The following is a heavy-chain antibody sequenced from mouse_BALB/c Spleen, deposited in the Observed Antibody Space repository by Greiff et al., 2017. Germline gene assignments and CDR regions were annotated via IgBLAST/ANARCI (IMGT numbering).Heavy chain of an antibody. J-gene: IGHJ3*01. Sequence: DVQLQESGPGLVKPSQSLSLTCTVTGYSITSDYAWNWIRQFPGNKLEWMGYISYSGSTSYNPSLKSRISITRDTSKNQFFLQLNSVTTEDTATYYCARGCLAYWGQGTLVTVSA. V-gene: IGHV3-2*02. CDR3: ARGCLAY. CDR2: ISYSGST. CDR1: GYSITSDYA.